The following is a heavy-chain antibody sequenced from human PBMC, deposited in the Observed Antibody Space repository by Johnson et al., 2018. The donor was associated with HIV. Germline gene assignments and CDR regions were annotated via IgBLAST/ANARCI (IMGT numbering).Heavy chain of an antibody. V-gene: IGHV3-30-3*01. J-gene: IGHJ3*02. CDR3: ARGGGQRLVPWVLGAFDI. CDR2: ISYDGSNK. CDR1: GFTFSSYA. Sequence: QVQLVESGGGVVQPGRSLRLSCATSGFTFSSYAMHWVRQAPGKGLEWVALISYDGSNKYYADSVKGRFTISRDNSKNTLYVQMNSLRAEDTALYYCARGGGQRLVPWVLGAFDIWGQGTMVTVSS. D-gene: IGHD6-19*01.